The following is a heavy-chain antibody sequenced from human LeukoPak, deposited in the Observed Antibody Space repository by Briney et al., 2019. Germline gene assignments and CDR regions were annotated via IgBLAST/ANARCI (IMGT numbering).Heavy chain of an antibody. CDR3: AKDVGYCSGGSCYPLYYFDY. Sequence: GGSLRLSCAASGFTFSSYGMHWVRQAPGKGLEWVAVISYDGSNKYYADSVKGRFTISRDNSKNTLYLQMNSLRAEDTAVYYCAKDVGYCSGGSCYPLYYFDYWGQGTLVTVSS. J-gene: IGHJ4*02. V-gene: IGHV3-30*18. CDR2: ISYDGSNK. D-gene: IGHD2-15*01. CDR1: GFTFSSYG.